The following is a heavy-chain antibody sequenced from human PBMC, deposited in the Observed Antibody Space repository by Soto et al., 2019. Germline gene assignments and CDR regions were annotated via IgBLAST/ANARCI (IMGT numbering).Heavy chain of an antibody. CDR3: ASAYSGYVLALDY. J-gene: IGHJ4*02. CDR2: INHSGST. Sequence: SETLSLTCAVYGGSFSGYYWSWIRQPPGKGLEWIGEINHSGSTNYNPSLKSRVTISVDTSKNQFSLKLSSVTAADTAVYYCASAYSGYVLALDYWGQGTLVTVSS. D-gene: IGHD5-12*01. CDR1: GGSFSGYY. V-gene: IGHV4-34*01.